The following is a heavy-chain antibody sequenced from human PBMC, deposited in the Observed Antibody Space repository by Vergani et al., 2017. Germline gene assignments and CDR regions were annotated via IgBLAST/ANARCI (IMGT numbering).Heavy chain of an antibody. CDR1: GGSISSYY. J-gene: IGHJ3*02. CDR2: IYYSGST. Sequence: QVQLQESDPGLVKPSETLSLTCTVSGGSISSYYWSWIRQPPGKGLEWIGYIYYSGSTNYNPSLKSRVTISVDTSKNQFSLKLSSVTAADTAVYYCARDYYDAADDAFDIWGQGTMVTVSS. V-gene: IGHV4-59*01. D-gene: IGHD3-22*01. CDR3: ARDYYDAADDAFDI.